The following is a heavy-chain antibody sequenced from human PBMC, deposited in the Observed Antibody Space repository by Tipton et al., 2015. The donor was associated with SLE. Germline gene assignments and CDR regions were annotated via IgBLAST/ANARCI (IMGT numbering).Heavy chain of an antibody. J-gene: IGHJ3*02. V-gene: IGHV4-34*01. CDR2: INHSGST. CDR3: ARGLGVVVAVAFDI. D-gene: IGHD2-15*01. Sequence: LRLSCAASGFTFSSYWMSWVRQAPGKGLEWIGEINHSGSTNYNPSLKSRVTISVDTSKNLFSLRLSSVTAADTAVYYCARGLGVVVAVAFDIWGQGTMVTVSS. CDR1: GFTFSSYW.